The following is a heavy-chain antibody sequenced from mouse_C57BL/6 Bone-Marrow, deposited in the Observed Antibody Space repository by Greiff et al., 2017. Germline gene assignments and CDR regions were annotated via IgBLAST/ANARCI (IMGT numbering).Heavy chain of an antibody. CDR3: APIYSNLFYWYFDV. V-gene: IGHV1-64*01. Sequence: QVQLQQPGAELVKPGASVKLSCKASGYTFTSYWMHWLKQRPGQGLEWIGMIHPNSGSTNYNEKFQSKATLTVDKSSSTAYMQLSSLTSEDSAVYYCAPIYSNLFYWYFDVWGTGTTVTVSS. J-gene: IGHJ1*03. CDR1: GYTFTSYW. D-gene: IGHD2-5*01. CDR2: IHPNSGST.